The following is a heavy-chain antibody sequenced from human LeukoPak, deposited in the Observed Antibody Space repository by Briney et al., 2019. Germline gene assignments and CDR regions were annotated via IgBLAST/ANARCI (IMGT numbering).Heavy chain of an antibody. CDR1: GGSFSGYY. Sequence: SETLSLTCALYGGSFSGYYWSWIRQPPGKGLEWIGEINHSGSTNYNPSLKSRVTISVDTSKNQFSLKLSSVTAADTAVYYCARGGRRKYYFDYCGQGTLVTVSS. J-gene: IGHJ4*02. CDR3: ARGGRRKYYFDY. V-gene: IGHV4-34*01. CDR2: INHSGST. D-gene: IGHD1-1*01.